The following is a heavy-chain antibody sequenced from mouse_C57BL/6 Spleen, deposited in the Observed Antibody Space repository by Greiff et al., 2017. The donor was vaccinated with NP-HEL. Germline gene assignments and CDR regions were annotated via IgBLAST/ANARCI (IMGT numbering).Heavy chain of an antibody. Sequence: QVQLQQPGAELVMPGASVKLSCKASGYTFTSYWMHWVKQRPGQGLEWIGEIDPSDSYTNYNQKFKGKSTLTVDKSSSTAYMQLSSLTSEDSAVYYCARGGITTVVDWGQGTLVTVSA. V-gene: IGHV1-69*01. CDR3: ARGGITTVVD. J-gene: IGHJ3*01. CDR2: IDPSDSYT. CDR1: GYTFTSYW. D-gene: IGHD1-1*01.